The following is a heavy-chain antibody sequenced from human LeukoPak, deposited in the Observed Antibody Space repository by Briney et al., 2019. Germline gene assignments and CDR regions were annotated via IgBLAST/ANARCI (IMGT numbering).Heavy chain of an antibody. CDR1: GFTVSSNY. CDR3: ARGGWKLGLYYYGMDV. D-gene: IGHD1-1*01. J-gene: IGHJ6*02. CDR2: IYSGGST. V-gene: IGHV3-66*02. Sequence: PGGSLRLSCAAPGFTVSSNYMSWVRQAPGKGLEWVSVIYSGGSTYYADSVKGRFTISRDNSNNTLYLQMNSLRAEDTAVYYCARGGWKLGLYYYGMDVWGQGTTVTVSS.